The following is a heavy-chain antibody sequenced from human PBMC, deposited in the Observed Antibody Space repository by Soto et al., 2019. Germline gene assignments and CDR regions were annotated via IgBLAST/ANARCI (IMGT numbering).Heavy chain of an antibody. CDR3: ASLGGIAAAEDY. Sequence: ASVKVSCKASGYTFTGYYMHWVRQAPGQGLEWMGCINPNSGGTKYAQKFQGRVTMTRDTSISTAYMELSRLRSDDTAVYYCASLGGIAAAEDYWRQGTLVTVSS. V-gene: IGHV1-2*02. J-gene: IGHJ4*02. CDR1: GYTFTGYY. CDR2: INPNSGGT. D-gene: IGHD6-13*01.